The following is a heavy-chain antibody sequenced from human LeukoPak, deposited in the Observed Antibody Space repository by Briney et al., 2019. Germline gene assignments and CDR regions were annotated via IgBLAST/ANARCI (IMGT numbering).Heavy chain of an antibody. Sequence: GESLKISCKGYGDRFTSYWVAWVRQMPGKGLEWMGIIFPGDSDTRYSPSIQGQVTISVDRSISTAYLQWSSLKASDTAIHYCARRPLHSQNWLAPWGQGTLVTVSS. CDR2: IFPGDSDT. V-gene: IGHV5-51*01. CDR1: GDRFTSYW. CDR3: ARRPLHSQNWLAP. J-gene: IGHJ5*02.